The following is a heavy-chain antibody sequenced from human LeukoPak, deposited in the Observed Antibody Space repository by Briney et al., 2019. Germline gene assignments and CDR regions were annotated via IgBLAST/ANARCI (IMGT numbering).Heavy chain of an antibody. CDR1: NGSFSGYY. V-gene: IGHV4-34*01. CDR2: IGHSGDT. CDR3: ARRANNGSPGI. J-gene: IGHJ4*02. Sequence: SETLSLTCAVHNGSFSGYYWNWIRQPPGKGLEWIGEIGHSGDTNYNPSLKSRITMSVDTSKKQFSLKLSSVTAADTAVYYCARRANNGSPGIWGLGTLATVSS. D-gene: IGHD1-26*01.